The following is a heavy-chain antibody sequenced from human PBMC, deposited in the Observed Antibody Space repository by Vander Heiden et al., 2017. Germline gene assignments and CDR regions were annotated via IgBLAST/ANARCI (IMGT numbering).Heavy chain of an antibody. CDR1: GFTLSSYS. J-gene: IGHJ4*02. D-gene: IGHD1-26*01. CDR3: ATGVGANPSGGC. CDR2: ISSSSSTI. V-gene: IGHV3-48*02. Sequence: EVQLVESGGGLVQPGGSLSLSCAASGFTLSSYSMNWVRQAPGKGLEWVSYISSSSSTIYYADSVKGRFTISRDNAKNSLYLQMNSLRDEDTAVYYCATGVGANPSGGCWGQGTLVTVSS.